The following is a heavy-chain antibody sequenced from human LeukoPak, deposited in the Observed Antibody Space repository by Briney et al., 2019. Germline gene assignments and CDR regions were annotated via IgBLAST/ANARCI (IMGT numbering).Heavy chain of an antibody. Sequence: GGSLRLSCAASGFTLSSHAMTWVRQAPGKGLEWVSGISDSGGNTYYADSVKGRFTIARDNSKNTLYPQMNSLRAEDTAIYYCARVPGSYYVDYDYWGQGTLVTVSS. V-gene: IGHV3-23*01. CDR2: ISDSGGNT. CDR3: ARVPGSYYVDYDY. J-gene: IGHJ4*02. CDR1: GFTLSSHA. D-gene: IGHD3-10*01.